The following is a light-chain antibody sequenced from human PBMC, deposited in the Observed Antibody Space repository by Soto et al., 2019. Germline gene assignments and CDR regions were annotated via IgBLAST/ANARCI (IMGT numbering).Light chain of an antibody. V-gene: IGKV3-20*01. Sequence: EIVLTQSPDTLSLSPGETATLSCRASQSVNSNYLAWYQQKPGQAPSLLIYGTSNRATGIPDRFNGSGSGTDFTLTISRLEPEDFAVFYCQQYDNSITFGQGTRLEI. CDR3: QQYDNSIT. J-gene: IGKJ5*01. CDR1: QSVNSNY. CDR2: GTS.